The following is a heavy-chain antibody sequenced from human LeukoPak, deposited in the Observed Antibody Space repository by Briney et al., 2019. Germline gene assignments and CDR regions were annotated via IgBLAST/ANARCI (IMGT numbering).Heavy chain of an antibody. Sequence: GGSLRLSCAASGFTFSSYSMNWVRQAPGKGLEWVSSISSSSSHIYNADSVEGRFTISRDNAKNSQYLQMNSLRVEDTALYYCARAQTYGDSRLLLDYWGQGTLVTVSS. CDR3: ARAQTYGDSRLLLDY. D-gene: IGHD2-21*02. J-gene: IGHJ4*02. CDR2: ISSSSSHI. V-gene: IGHV3-21*04. CDR1: GFTFSSYS.